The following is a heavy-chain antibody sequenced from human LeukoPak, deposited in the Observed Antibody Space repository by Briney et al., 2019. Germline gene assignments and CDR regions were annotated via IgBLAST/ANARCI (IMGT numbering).Heavy chain of an antibody. CDR3: AKDEEREIPPGNYYGSGSYFVY. Sequence: GGSLRLSCTVSGSTISNYNMNWVRQPPGKGLEWVSYISSGAARTTYYADSVKGRFTISRDNAKNSLYLQMNSLRAEDTAVYYCAKDEEREIPPGNYYGSGSYFVYWGQGTLVTVSS. J-gene: IGHJ4*02. CDR2: ISSGAARTT. CDR1: GSTISNYN. D-gene: IGHD3-10*01. V-gene: IGHV3-48*01.